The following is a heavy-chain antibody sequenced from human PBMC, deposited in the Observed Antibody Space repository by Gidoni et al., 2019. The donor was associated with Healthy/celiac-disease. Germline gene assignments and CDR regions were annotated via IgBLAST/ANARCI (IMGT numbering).Heavy chain of an antibody. CDR3: AKGLYSSSWKSGAFDI. V-gene: IGHV3-9*01. Sequence: EVPLVESGGGLVQPGRSLRLSCAACGFTFDDYAMHWVRQAPGKGLGWVSGISWNSGSIGYADSVKGRFTITRDNAKNSLYLQMNSLRAEDTALYYCAKGLYSSSWKSGAFDIWGQGTMVTVSS. CDR1: GFTFDDYA. D-gene: IGHD6-13*01. CDR2: ISWNSGSI. J-gene: IGHJ3*02.